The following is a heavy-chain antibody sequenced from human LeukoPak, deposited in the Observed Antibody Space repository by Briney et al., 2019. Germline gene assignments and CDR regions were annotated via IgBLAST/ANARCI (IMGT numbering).Heavy chain of an antibody. V-gene: IGHV4-59*01. CDR2: IYYSGST. CDR1: GGSISRYY. D-gene: IGHD3-22*01. J-gene: IGHJ6*02. Sequence: SETLSLTCTVSGGSISRYYWSWIRQPPRKGLEWIGYIYYSGSTNYNPSLKSRVTISVDTSKNQFSLKLSSVTAADTAVYYCARGTYYYDSSGYYYERYYYYYGMDVWGQGITVTVSS. CDR3: ARGTYYYDSSGYYYERYYYYYGMDV.